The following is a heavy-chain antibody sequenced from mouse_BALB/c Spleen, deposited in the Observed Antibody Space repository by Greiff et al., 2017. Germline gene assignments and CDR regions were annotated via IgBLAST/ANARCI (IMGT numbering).Heavy chain of an antibody. CDR2: IAPGSGST. J-gene: IGHJ4*01. D-gene: IGHD2-1*01. CDR1: GYTFTSYW. CDR3: ARGHGNYVYAMDY. Sequence: DLVKPGASVKLSCKASGYTFTSYWINWIKQRPGQGLEWIGRIAPGSGSTYYNEMFKGKATLTVDTSSSTAYIQLSSLSSEDSAVYFCARGHGNYVYAMDYWGQGTSVTVSS. V-gene: IGHV1S41*01.